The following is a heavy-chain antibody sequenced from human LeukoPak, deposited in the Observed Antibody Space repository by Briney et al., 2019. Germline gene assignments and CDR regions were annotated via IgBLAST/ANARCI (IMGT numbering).Heavy chain of an antibody. CDR3: SSYCSEGTCYGYFHH. CDR2: LSFIDDSI. J-gene: IGHJ1*01. CDR1: GFTLRNNI. Sequence: GGSLRLSCTASGFTLRNNIMTWVRQAPGKGLEWVSSLSFIDDSIYYADSVKGRFTISRDNAKNLLYLQMSSLRVEDTGIYYCSSYCSEGTCYGYFHHWGQGTLVSVSS. V-gene: IGHV3-21*04. D-gene: IGHD2-15*01.